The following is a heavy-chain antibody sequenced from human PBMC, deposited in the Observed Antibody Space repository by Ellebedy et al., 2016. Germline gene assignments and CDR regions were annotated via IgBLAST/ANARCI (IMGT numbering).Heavy chain of an antibody. J-gene: IGHJ4*02. CDR3: ARGLGRFNSGYELDY. D-gene: IGHD5-12*01. V-gene: IGHV4-30-2*01. CDR1: GGSISSGGYS. Sequence: SETLSLXCAVSGGSISSGGYSWSWIRQPPGKGLEWIGYIYHSGSTYYNPSLKSRVTISVDRSKNQFSLKLSSVTAADTAVYYCARGLGRFNSGYELDYWGRGTLVTVSS. CDR2: IYHSGST.